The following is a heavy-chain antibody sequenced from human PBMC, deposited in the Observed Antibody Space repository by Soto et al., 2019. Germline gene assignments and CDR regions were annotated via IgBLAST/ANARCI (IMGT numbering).Heavy chain of an antibody. Sequence: PSETLSLTCTVSGGSISSGDYYWSWIRQPPGKGLEWIGYIYYSATTYYNPSLKSRLTISIDTSKNQFSLKLSSVTAADTAVYYCATPTLSGSYPASDWYFNLWGRGTLVTVSS. CDR3: ATPTLSGSYPASDWYFNL. CDR2: IYYSATT. J-gene: IGHJ2*01. CDR1: GGSISSGDYY. D-gene: IGHD1-26*01. V-gene: IGHV4-30-4*01.